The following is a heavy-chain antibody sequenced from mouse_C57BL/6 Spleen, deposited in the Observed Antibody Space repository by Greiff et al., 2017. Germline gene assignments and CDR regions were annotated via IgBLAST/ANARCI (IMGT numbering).Heavy chain of an antibody. CDR2: IDPSDNYT. CDR1: GYTFTSYW. CDR3: ARSITTDAMDY. V-gene: IGHV1-50*01. Sequence: VQLQQPGAELVKPGASVKLSCKASGYTFTSYWMQWVKQRPGQGLEWIGEIDPSDNYTNYNQEFKGKATLTVDTSSSTAYMQLSSLTSEDSAVYYCARSITTDAMDYWGQGTSVTVSS. J-gene: IGHJ4*01. D-gene: IGHD1-1*01.